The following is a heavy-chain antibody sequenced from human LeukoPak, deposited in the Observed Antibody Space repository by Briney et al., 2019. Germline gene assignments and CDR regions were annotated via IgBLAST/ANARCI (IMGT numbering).Heavy chain of an antibody. D-gene: IGHD3-22*01. Sequence: PGGSPRLSCAASGFTFSSYAISWVRQAPGKGLEWVSGISGSGVSTYYADSVKGRFTISRDNSKNTLYLQMNSLRAEDTAVYYCAKDRSYYDSSGYIYYFDYWGQGTLVTVSS. V-gene: IGHV3-23*01. CDR1: GFTFSSYA. CDR3: AKDRSYYDSSGYIYYFDY. CDR2: ISGSGVST. J-gene: IGHJ4*02.